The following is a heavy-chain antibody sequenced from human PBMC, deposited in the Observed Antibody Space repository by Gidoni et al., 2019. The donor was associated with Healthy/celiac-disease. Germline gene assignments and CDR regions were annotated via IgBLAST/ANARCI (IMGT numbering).Heavy chain of an antibody. J-gene: IGHJ3*02. CDR1: GYNLTELS. CDR2: FDPDDGET. CDR3: ASLITMIVVGGADI. V-gene: IGHV1-24*01. Sequence: QVQLVQSGAEVKKTGASVKVSCKVSGYNLTELSMHWVRQAPGKGLEWMGGFDPDDGETLSAQKFQGRVTMTEDTSTDTAYMALSSLRSEDTAVYYCASLITMIVVGGADIWGQGTMVTVSS. D-gene: IGHD3-22*01.